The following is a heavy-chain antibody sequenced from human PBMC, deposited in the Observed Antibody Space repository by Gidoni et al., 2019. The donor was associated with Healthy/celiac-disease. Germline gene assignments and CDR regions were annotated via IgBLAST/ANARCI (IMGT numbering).Heavy chain of an antibody. V-gene: IGHV3-30-3*01. CDR3: ARDLVRGDSSESEPVN. Sequence: QVQLVESGGGVVQPGRSLRLSCAASGFTFSSYAMHWVRQAPGKGLEWVAVISYDGSNKYYADSVKGRFTISRDNSKNTLYLQMNSLRAEDTAVYYCARDLVRGDSSESEPVNWGQGTLVTVSS. CDR2: ISYDGSNK. CDR1: GFTFSSYA. J-gene: IGHJ4*02. D-gene: IGHD3-22*01.